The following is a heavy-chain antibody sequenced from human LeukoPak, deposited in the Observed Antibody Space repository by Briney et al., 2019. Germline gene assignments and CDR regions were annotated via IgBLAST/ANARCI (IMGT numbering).Heavy chain of an antibody. J-gene: IGHJ5*02. Sequence: GGALRLSCAASGFTFSSFWMSWVRQAPGKGLEGVASIKQDATEKLYVDSVKGRFTISRDNPKTSVYLEMNSLRVEDTAVYYCARGNIPGAGRFDPWGQRTLVTVSS. CDR2: IKQDATEK. D-gene: IGHD6-13*01. CDR3: ARGNIPGAGRFDP. V-gene: IGHV3-7*01. CDR1: GFTFSSFW.